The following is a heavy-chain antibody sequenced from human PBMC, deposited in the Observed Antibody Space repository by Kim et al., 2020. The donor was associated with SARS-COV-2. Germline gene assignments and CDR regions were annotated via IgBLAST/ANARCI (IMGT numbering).Heavy chain of an antibody. Sequence: YSQKFQGRVTITRDTSASTAYMELSSLRSEDTAVYYCASRRGSGSYFDPWGQGTLVTVSS. D-gene: IGHD3-10*01. V-gene: IGHV1-3*01. J-gene: IGHJ5*02. CDR3: ASRRGSGSYFDP.